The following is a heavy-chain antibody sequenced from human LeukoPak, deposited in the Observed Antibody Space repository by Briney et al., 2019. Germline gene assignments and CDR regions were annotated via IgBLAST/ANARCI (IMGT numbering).Heavy chain of an antibody. CDR2: INHSGST. V-gene: IGHV4-34*01. CDR1: GGSFSGYY. Sequence: SETLSLTCAVYGGSFSGYYWSWIRQPPGKGLEWIGEINHSGSTNYNPSLKSRVTISVDTSKNQFSLKLSSVTAADTAVYYCARFRYYGGRYQLQYYYGMDVWGQGTTVTVSS. D-gene: IGHD2-2*01. CDR3: ARFRYYGGRYQLQYYYGMDV. J-gene: IGHJ6*02.